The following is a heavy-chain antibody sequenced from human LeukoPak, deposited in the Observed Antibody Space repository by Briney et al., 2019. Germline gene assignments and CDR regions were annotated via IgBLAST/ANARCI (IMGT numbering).Heavy chain of an antibody. CDR3: ARDSSGWYYFDY. CDR1: GFTFSSYS. CDR2: ISSSSSYI. D-gene: IGHD6-19*01. Sequence: PGGSLRLSCAASGFTFSSYSMNWVRQAPGKGLEWVSSISSSSSYIYYADSVKGRFTISRDNAKNSLYLQMNSLRAEDTAVYYCARDSSGWYYFDYWGQGTLVTVSS. J-gene: IGHJ4*02. V-gene: IGHV3-21*01.